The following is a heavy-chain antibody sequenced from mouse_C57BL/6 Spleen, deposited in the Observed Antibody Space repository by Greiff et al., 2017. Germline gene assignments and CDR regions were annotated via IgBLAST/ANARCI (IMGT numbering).Heavy chain of an antibody. Sequence: EVQRVESGAELVRPGASVKLSCTASGFNIKDYYMHWVKQRPEQGLEWIGRIDPEDGDTEYAPKFQGKATMTADTSSNTAYLQLSSLTSEDTAVYYCTISYYSNYGGMDYWGQGTSVTVSS. CDR3: TISYYSNYGGMDY. CDR2: IDPEDGDT. CDR1: GFNIKDYY. D-gene: IGHD2-5*01. J-gene: IGHJ4*01. V-gene: IGHV14-1*01.